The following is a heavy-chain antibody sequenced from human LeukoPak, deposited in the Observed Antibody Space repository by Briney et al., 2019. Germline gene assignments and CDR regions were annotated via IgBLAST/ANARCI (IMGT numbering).Heavy chain of an antibody. J-gene: IGHJ4*02. CDR3: ARRGHSSSWYSDY. D-gene: IGHD6-13*01. CDR2: VYPGVSDT. V-gene: IGHV5-51*01. CDR1: GYSFTTYW. Sequence: GESLKISCKASGYSFTTYWIGWVRQMPGKGLEWLGIVYPGVSDTTYSPSFQGQVTISADKSINTAYLQWSSLKASDTAMYYCARRGHSSSWYSDYWGQGTLVTVSS.